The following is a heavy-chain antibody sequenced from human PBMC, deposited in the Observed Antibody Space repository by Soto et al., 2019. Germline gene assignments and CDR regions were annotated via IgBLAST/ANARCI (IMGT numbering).Heavy chain of an antibody. J-gene: IGHJ4*02. CDR2: ISGSGGST. CDR1: GFTFSSYA. V-gene: IGHV3-23*01. Sequence: GESLKISCAASGFTFSSYAMSWVRQAPGKGLEWVSAISGSGGSTYYADSVKGRFTISRDNSKNTLYLQMNSLRAEDTAVYYCAKGIVLMVYAFDYWGQGTLVTVSS. D-gene: IGHD2-8*01. CDR3: AKGIVLMVYAFDY.